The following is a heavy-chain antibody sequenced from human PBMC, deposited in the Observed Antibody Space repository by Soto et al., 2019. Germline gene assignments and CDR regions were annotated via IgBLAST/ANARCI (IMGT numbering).Heavy chain of an antibody. CDR2: ISDDGRNK. CDR3: AKDLNAFCSGLDY. D-gene: IGHD3-3*01. J-gene: IGHJ4*02. CDR1: GFTFSNYG. Sequence: QVQLVESGGGAVQPGRSLRLSCAASGFTFSNYGMHWVRQAPGKGLEWVAVISDDGRNKYYVDSVKGRFTISRDNSKNTLFLQMNSLRGDDAAVFYCAKDLNAFCSGLDYWGQGTLVTVSS. V-gene: IGHV3-30*18.